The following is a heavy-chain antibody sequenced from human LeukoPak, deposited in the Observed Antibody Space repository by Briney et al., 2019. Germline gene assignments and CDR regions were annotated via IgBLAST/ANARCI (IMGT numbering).Heavy chain of an antibody. CDR1: GYTFTSYD. CDR3: ARITTMVRGVLSY. D-gene: IGHD3-10*01. J-gene: IGHJ4*02. Sequence: ASVKVSCKASGYTFTSYDINWVRQATGQGLEWMGWMNPNSGNTGYAQKFQGRVTMTRNTSISTAYMELSSLRSEDTAVYYCARITTMVRGVLSYWGQETLVTVSS. CDR2: MNPNSGNT. V-gene: IGHV1-8*01.